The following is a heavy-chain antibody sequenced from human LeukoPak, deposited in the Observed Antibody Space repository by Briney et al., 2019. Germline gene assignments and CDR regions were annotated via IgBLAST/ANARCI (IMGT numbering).Heavy chain of an antibody. CDR3: ARDSDDYSNYIIDY. CDR1: GFTFSSYS. Sequence: GGSLRLSCVASGFTFSSYSMNWVRQAPGKGLEWVSYISSSSSTKYYADSVKGRFTISRDNAKNSLYLQMNGLRAEDTAVYYCARDSDDYSNYIIDYWGQGTLVTVSS. CDR2: ISSSSSTK. V-gene: IGHV3-48*01. J-gene: IGHJ4*02. D-gene: IGHD4-11*01.